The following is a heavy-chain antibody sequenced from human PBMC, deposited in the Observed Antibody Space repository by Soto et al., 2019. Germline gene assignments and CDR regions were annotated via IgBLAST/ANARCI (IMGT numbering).Heavy chain of an antibody. CDR1: GGSISSGGYY. Sequence: SETLSLTCTVSGGSISSGGYYWSWIRQHPGKGLEWIGYIYYSGSTYYNPSLKSRVTISVDTSKNQFSLKPSSVTAADTAVYYCARLYSSSLYYFDYWGQGTLVTVSS. J-gene: IGHJ4*02. CDR2: IYYSGST. CDR3: ARLYSSSLYYFDY. V-gene: IGHV4-31*03. D-gene: IGHD6-13*01.